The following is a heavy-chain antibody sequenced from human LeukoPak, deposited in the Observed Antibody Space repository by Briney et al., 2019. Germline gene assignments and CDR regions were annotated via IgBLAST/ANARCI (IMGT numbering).Heavy chain of an antibody. D-gene: IGHD3-10*01. Sequence: SETLSLTCTVSGGSISSYYWSWIRQPPGKGLEWIGYIYYSGSTNYNPSLKSRVTISVDTSKNQFSLKLSSVTAADTAVYYCARDSPHYYARAFDIWGQGTMVTVSS. CDR2: IYYSGST. V-gene: IGHV4-59*12. J-gene: IGHJ3*02. CDR3: ARDSPHYYARAFDI. CDR1: GGSISSYY.